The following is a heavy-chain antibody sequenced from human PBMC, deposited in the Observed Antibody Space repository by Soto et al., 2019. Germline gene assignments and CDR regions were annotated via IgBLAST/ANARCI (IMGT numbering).Heavy chain of an antibody. J-gene: IGHJ4*02. Sequence: GESLKISCKGSGDSFTSYWISWARQMPGKGLEWMGRIDPSDSYTNYSPSVQGHVTISTDKSITTAYLQWSSLKASDTAMYYCARHDQYTGSYYDYWGQGTLVTVSS. CDR2: IDPSDSYT. V-gene: IGHV5-10-1*01. CDR3: ARHDQYTGSYYDY. D-gene: IGHD1-26*01. CDR1: GDSFTSYW.